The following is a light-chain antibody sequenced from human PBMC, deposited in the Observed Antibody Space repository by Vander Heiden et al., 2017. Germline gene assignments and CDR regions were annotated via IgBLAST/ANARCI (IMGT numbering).Light chain of an antibody. CDR1: QSVLYSANNKNY. J-gene: IGKJ2*01. CDR2: WAS. V-gene: IGKV4-1*01. CDR3: QQYYSTPDT. Sequence: DIVMTQPPDSLPVSLGARATIHPTSSQSVLYSANNKNYLAWYQQKPGQPPKLLIYWASTRESGVPDRFSGSGSGTDFTLTISSLQAEDVAVYYCQQYYSTPDTFGQGTKLEIK.